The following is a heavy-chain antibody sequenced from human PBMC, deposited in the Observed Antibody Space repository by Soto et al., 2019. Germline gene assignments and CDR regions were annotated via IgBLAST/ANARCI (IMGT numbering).Heavy chain of an antibody. CDR3: AKAGLSSGWYYYYYYGMDV. CDR2: ISYDGSNK. D-gene: IGHD6-19*01. CDR1: GFTFSSYG. J-gene: IGHJ6*02. V-gene: IGHV3-30*18. Sequence: PGGSLRLSCAACGFTFSSYGMHWVRQAPGKGLEWVAVISYDGSNKYYADSVKGRFTISRDNSKNTLYLQMNSLRAEDTAVYHCAKAGLSSGWYYYYYYGMDVWGQGTTVTVSS.